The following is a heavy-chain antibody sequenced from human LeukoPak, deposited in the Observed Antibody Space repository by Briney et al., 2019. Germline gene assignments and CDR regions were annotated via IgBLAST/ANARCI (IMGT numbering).Heavy chain of an antibody. V-gene: IGHV3-23*01. CDR2: ISGSGGST. CDR3: AKEGPYDSSGYYARPGSFDY. J-gene: IGHJ4*02. D-gene: IGHD3-22*01. Sequence: GGSLRLSCAASGFTFSSYWMSWVRQAPGKGLEWVSAISGSGGSTYYADSVKGRFTISRDNSKNTLYLQMNSLRAEDTAVYYCAKEGPYDSSGYYARPGSFDYWGQGTLVTVSS. CDR1: GFTFSSYW.